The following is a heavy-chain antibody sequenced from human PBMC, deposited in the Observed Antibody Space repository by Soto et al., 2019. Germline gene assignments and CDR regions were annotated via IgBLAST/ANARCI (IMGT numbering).Heavy chain of an antibody. CDR2: ISGNGAGT. V-gene: IGHV3-23*01. CDR3: TKLVSAAGTNY. CDR1: GFTFSTYG. J-gene: IGHJ4*02. D-gene: IGHD6-13*01. Sequence: EVQLLESGGGWVQPGGSLRLSCAACGFTFSTYGMSWVRKAPGKGLEWVSSISGNGAGTYYADYVKGRFSISSDNSKNTLFLQMNSLRAENTAVYYCTKLVSAAGTNYWGQGPLVTVSS.